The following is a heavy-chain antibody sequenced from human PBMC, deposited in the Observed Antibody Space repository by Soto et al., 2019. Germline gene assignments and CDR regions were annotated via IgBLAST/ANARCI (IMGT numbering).Heavy chain of an antibody. V-gene: IGHV1-3*01. Sequence: QVQLVQSGPEMKKPGASVKLSCKASGITYNTYAIHWVRQAPGQGLEWMGWINAGNGDTRISQNFQGRVTLTRDTSASTVYMDLDSLKSEDTGVYYCARAISGYVTWGQGTLVTVSS. D-gene: IGHD5-12*01. J-gene: IGHJ4*02. CDR1: GITYNTYA. CDR3: ARAISGYVT. CDR2: INAGNGDT.